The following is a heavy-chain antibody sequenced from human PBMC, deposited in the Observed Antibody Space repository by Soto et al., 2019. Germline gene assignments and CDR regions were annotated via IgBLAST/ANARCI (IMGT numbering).Heavy chain of an antibody. V-gene: IGHV4-59*01. CDR2: IYYSGST. CDR3: ARVYDILTGYYDPRFDP. J-gene: IGHJ5*02. D-gene: IGHD3-9*01. CDR1: GGSLSSYY. Sequence: PSETLSLTCTVSGGSLSSYYLSWIRQPPGKGLEWIGYIYYSGSTNYNPSLKSRVTISVDTSKNQFSLKLSSVTAADTAVYYCARVYDILTGYYDPRFDPSGQGTLVTVSS.